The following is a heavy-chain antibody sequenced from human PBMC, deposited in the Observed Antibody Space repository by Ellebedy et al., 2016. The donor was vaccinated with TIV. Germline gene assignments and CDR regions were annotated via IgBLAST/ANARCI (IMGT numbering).Heavy chain of an antibody. CDR3: AAGYSGGLYGIDY. CDR2: IKQDGSDK. Sequence: GESLKISCAVSGFSISSHWMSWLRQAPGKGLEWVANIKQDGSDKYHMDSVKGRFTISRDNAKNSLYLQMNSLRDEDTAVYYCAAGYSGGLYGIDYWGQGTLVIVSS. D-gene: IGHD6-19*01. J-gene: IGHJ4*02. V-gene: IGHV3-7*01. CDR1: GFSISSHW.